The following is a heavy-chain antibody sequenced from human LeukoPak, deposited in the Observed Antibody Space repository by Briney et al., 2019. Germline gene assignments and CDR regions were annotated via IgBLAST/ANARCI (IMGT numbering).Heavy chain of an antibody. D-gene: IGHD6-19*01. Sequence: KAGGSLRLSCAASGFSFSTYWMGWVRQTPGKGLEWVGHVKPDGSEQYYVDSVKGRLTISRDNAKNSLYLQMSSLKAEDAAVYYCARDGLLAVADTYYYYGMDVWGQGTTVTVSS. CDR1: GFSFSTYW. CDR3: ARDGLLAVADTYYYYGMDV. J-gene: IGHJ6*02. CDR2: VKPDGSEQ. V-gene: IGHV3-7*03.